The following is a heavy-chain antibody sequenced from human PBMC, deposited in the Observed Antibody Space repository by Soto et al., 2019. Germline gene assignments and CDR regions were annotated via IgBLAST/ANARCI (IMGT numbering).Heavy chain of an antibody. D-gene: IGHD3-10*01. J-gene: IGHJ3*02. CDR3: ARDRDTYGSGVFDT. Sequence: EVQLVESGGGLVQPGGSLRVSCAASGFTFSTYWMHWVRQVPGKGLVWVSRIQSDGSSTTYADSVKGRFTISRDNAKSRLYLQMNSLRGEDTAVYYCARDRDTYGSGVFDTWCQGAMVTVSS. CDR2: IQSDGSST. V-gene: IGHV3-74*03. CDR1: GFTFSTYW.